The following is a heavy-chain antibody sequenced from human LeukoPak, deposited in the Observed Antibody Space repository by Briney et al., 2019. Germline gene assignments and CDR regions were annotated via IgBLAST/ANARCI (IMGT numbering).Heavy chain of an antibody. CDR2: IGTAGDT. CDR1: GFTFSSYD. Sequence: GGSLRLSCAACGFTFSSYDMHWVRQATGKGLEWVSAIGTAGDTYYPGSVKGQFTISRENAKNSLYLQMNSLRAGDTAVYYCAKDSNSGSYGGPFDYWGQGTLVTVSS. V-gene: IGHV3-13*03. D-gene: IGHD1-26*01. CDR3: AKDSNSGSYGGPFDY. J-gene: IGHJ4*02.